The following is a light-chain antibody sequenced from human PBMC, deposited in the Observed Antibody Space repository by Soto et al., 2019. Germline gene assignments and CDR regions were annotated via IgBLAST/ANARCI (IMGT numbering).Light chain of an antibody. V-gene: IGLV2-8*01. Sequence: QSVLTQSPSASGSPGQSVTISCTGTSSDLGGYNSVSWYQQHPGKAPKVMIYDVTKRPSGVPDRCSGSKSGNTASLTVSALQAEDEADYYCRSYTDRKNLVFGTGSK. CDR1: SSDLGGYNS. J-gene: IGLJ1*01. CDR2: DVT. CDR3: RSYTDRKNLV.